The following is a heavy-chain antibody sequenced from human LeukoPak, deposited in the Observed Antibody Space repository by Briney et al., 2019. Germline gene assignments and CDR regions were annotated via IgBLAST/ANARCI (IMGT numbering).Heavy chain of an antibody. V-gene: IGHV4-4*07. CDR2: IYTSGST. CDR1: GGSISRYY. Sequence: SETLSLTGTVSGGSISRYYWSWIRQPAGKGLEWIGRIYTSGSTNYNPSLKSRVTMSVDTSKNHFSLKLSSVTAADTAVYYCAREGLGFYDAFDIWGQGTMVAVSS. CDR3: AREGLGFYDAFDI. J-gene: IGHJ3*02. D-gene: IGHD2/OR15-2a*01.